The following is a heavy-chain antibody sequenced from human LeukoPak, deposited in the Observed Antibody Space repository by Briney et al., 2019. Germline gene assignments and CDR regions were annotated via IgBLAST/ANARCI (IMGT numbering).Heavy chain of an antibody. CDR3: ARHGVQIQLWRNYYYGMDV. CDR2: IYYSGST. D-gene: IGHD5-18*01. Sequence: NPSETLSLTCTVSGGSISSYYWSWIRQPPGKGLEWMGYIYYSGSTNYNPSLKSRVTISVDTSKNQFSLKLSSVTAADTAVYYCARHGVQIQLWRNYYYGMDVWGQGTTVTVSS. J-gene: IGHJ6*02. CDR1: GGSISSYY. V-gene: IGHV4-59*08.